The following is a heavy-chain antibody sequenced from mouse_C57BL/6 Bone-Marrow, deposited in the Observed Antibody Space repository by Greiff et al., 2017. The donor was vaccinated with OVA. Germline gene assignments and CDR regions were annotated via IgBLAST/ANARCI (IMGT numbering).Heavy chain of an antibody. Sequence: QVQLQQPGAELVRPGPSVKLSCKASGYTFTSYWMHWVKQRPIQGLEWIGNIDPSDSETHYNQKFKDKATLTVDKSSSTAYMQLSSLTSEDSAVYYCARWVKRGFDYWGQGTTLTVSS. CDR2: IDPSDSET. CDR1: GYTFTSYW. V-gene: IGHV1-52*01. CDR3: ARWVKRGFDY. J-gene: IGHJ2*01.